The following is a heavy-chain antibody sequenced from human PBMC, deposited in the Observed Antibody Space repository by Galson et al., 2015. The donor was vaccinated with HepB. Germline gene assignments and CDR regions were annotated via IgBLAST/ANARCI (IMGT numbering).Heavy chain of an antibody. CDR3: ARHDWRINDYWYFDL. J-gene: IGHJ2*01. D-gene: IGHD2-21*01. V-gene: IGHV1-69*02. Sequence: SVKVSCKASGGTFSSYTISWVRQAPGQGLEWMGRIIPILGIANYAQKFQGRVTITAGKSTSTAYMELSSLRSEDTAVYYCARHDWRINDYWYFDLWGRGTLVTVSS. CDR1: GGTFSSYT. CDR2: IIPILGIA.